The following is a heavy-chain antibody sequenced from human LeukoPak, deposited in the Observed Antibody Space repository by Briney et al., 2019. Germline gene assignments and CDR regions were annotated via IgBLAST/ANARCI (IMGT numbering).Heavy chain of an antibody. J-gene: IGHJ4*02. CDR2: ISTSGNYI. Sequence: GGSLRLSCAASGFTFSSYSMNWVRQAPGKGLEWVSYISTSGNYIYYSDSVKGRFTISRDNAKNSLYLQMHSLRADETAVYYCARGAYNSGGTLEIWGQGTLVTVSS. V-gene: IGHV3-21*01. CDR3: ARGAYNSGGTLEI. D-gene: IGHD3-22*01. CDR1: GFTFSSYS.